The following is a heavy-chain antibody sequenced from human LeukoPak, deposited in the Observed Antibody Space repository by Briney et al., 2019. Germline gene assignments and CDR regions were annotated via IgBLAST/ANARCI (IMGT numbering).Heavy chain of an antibody. CDR2: INPSGGST. Sequence: ASVKVSCKASGYTFTSYGISWVRQAPGQGLEWMGIINPSGGSTSYAQKFQGRVTMTRDMSTSTVYMELSSLRSEDTAVYYCARDEDSSGWYEGYVGWFDPWGQGTLVTVSS. V-gene: IGHV1-46*01. D-gene: IGHD6-19*01. J-gene: IGHJ5*02. CDR1: GYTFTSYG. CDR3: ARDEDSSGWYEGYVGWFDP.